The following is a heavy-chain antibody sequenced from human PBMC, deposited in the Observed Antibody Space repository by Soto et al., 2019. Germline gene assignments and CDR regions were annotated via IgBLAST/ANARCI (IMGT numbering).Heavy chain of an antibody. CDR1: GDSVSSNRAA. Sequence: PSQTLSLTCAISGDSVSSNRAAWNWVRQSPSRGLEWLGRAYYRSKWYIDYTVSMKGRITISPDTSKNQLSLEVNFVTPDDTAIFYCGEGYTLGWHDYCRQGTLDTVSS. CDR3: GEGYTLGWHDY. V-gene: IGHV6-1*01. CDR2: AYYRSKWYI. D-gene: IGHD2-2*02. J-gene: IGHJ4*02.